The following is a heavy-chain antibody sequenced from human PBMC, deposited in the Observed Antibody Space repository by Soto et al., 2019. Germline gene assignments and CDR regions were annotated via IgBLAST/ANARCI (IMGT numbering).Heavy chain of an antibody. CDR2: IYSSGST. D-gene: IGHD2-8*01. J-gene: IGHJ5*02. CDR3: ARSPLNRNGAS. CDR1: GFTVSSND. V-gene: IGHV3-53*01. Sequence: EVQLVESGGDLIQPGGSLRLSCAASGFTVSSNDMSWVRQAPGKGLEWVSLIYSSGSTHYADSVKGRFTISRDNSKNTLHLQMTTLRPEDTAVYYCARSPLNRNGASWGQGTLVTVSS.